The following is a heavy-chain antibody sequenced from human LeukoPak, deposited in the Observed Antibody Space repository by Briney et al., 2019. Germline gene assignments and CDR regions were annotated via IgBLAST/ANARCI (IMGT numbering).Heavy chain of an antibody. V-gene: IGHV4-4*07. CDR1: GGSISSYY. J-gene: IGHJ4*02. Sequence: SETLSLTCTVSGGSISSYYWSWIRQPAGKGLEWIGRIYTSGSTDYNPSLKSRVTMSVDTSKNQFSLKLSSVTAADTAVYYCARDPGIRRSEMRFDYWGQGTLVTVSS. CDR3: ARDPGIRRSEMRFDY. CDR2: IYTSGST. D-gene: IGHD3-10*01.